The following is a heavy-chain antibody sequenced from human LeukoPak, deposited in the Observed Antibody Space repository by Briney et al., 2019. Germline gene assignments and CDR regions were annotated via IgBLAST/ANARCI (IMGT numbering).Heavy chain of an antibody. Sequence: SQTLSLTCTVSGGSISSGDYYWSWIRQPPGKGLEWIGYIYYSGSTYYNPSLKSRVTISVDTSKNQFSLKLSSVTAADTVVYYCARVSGQQLYFYWGQGTLVTVSS. D-gene: IGHD6-13*01. CDR1: GGSISSGDYY. J-gene: IGHJ4*02. CDR3: ARVSGQQLYFY. V-gene: IGHV4-30-4*08. CDR2: IYYSGST.